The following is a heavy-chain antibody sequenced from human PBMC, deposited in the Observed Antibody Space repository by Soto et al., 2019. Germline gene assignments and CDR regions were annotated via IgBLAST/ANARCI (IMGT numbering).Heavy chain of an antibody. D-gene: IGHD6-13*01. CDR2: ISNNGAHT. CDR1: GFTFSNYE. Sequence: QSGGSLRLSCAASGFTFSNYEMHWVRQAPGKGLEYVSGISNNGAHTDYAKSVKGRFTISRDNSENTLYLQMGRLRAEDRALYCCARQGYGSRWPNVYMDVWGKGTTVTVSS. V-gene: IGHV3-64*01. CDR3: ARQGYGSRWPNVYMDV. J-gene: IGHJ6*03.